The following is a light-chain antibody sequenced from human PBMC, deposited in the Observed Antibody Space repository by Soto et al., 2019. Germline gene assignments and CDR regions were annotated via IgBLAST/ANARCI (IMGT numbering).Light chain of an antibody. CDR1: SSNIGNYY. Sequence: QSVLTQPPSVSAAPGQKVTMSCSGGSSNIGNYYVSWHQQLPGTAPKLLIYENDKRPSGIPDRFSGSKSGTSATLGISGLQSEDEAEYYCAAWDDNLNGPLFGGGTQLTVL. CDR3: AAWDDNLNGPL. CDR2: END. J-gene: IGLJ3*02. V-gene: IGLV1-51*02.